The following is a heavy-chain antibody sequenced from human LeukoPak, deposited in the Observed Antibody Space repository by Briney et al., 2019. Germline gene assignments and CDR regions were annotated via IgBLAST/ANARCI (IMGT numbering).Heavy chain of an antibody. CDR3: ARATSSGRYGMDV. CDR1: GGTFSSYA. D-gene: IGHD3-10*01. J-gene: IGHJ6*02. V-gene: IGHV1-69*04. Sequence: ASVKVSCKASGGTFSSYAISWVRQAPGQGLEWMGRIIPILGIANYAQKFQGRVTITADKSTSTAYMELSSLRPEDTAVYYCARATSSGRYGMDVWGQGTTVTVSS. CDR2: IIPILGIA.